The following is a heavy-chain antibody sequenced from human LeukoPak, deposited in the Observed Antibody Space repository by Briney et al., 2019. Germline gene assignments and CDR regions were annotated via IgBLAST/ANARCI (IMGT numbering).Heavy chain of an antibody. CDR2: IYYSGTT. V-gene: IGHV4-61*01. D-gene: IGHD6-6*01. CDR1: GGSVSSGNYY. CDR3: ARDSVAAVGSSVD. Sequence: SETLSLTCTVSGGSVSSGNYYWSWIRPPPGEGVERIGYIYYSGTTNYNPSLKIRVTISVDTSKNQFSLKMTSWTAADPAVYSCARDSVAAVGSSVDCGDGTLVSVS. J-gene: IGHJ1*01.